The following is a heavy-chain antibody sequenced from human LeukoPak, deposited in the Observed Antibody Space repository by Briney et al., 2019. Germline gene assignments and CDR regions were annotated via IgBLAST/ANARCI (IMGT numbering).Heavy chain of an antibody. Sequence: PSETLSLTCTVSGGSISNNGYYWSWIRHPPGKALEWIGHIYYTGSTYYNPSLKSRVTISVDRSKNQFSLKLRSVTAADTAVYYCAVAPWGYESNWGQETLVIVSS. CDR3: AVAPWGYESN. J-gene: IGHJ4*02. D-gene: IGHD2-15*01. CDR1: GGSISNNGYY. V-gene: IGHV4-30-2*01. CDR2: IYYTGST.